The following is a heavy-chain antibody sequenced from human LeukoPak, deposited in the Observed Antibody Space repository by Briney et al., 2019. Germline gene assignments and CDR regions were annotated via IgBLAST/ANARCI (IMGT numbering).Heavy chain of an antibody. D-gene: IGHD2-2*01. J-gene: IGHJ4*02. Sequence: GGSLRPSCAASGFTFSSYSMNWVRQAPGKGLEWVSSISSSSSYIYYADSVKGRFTISRDNAKNSLYLQMNSLRAEDTAVYYCARGHTFCSSTSCRHFDYWGQGTLVTVSS. V-gene: IGHV3-21*01. CDR1: GFTFSSYS. CDR2: ISSSSSYI. CDR3: ARGHTFCSSTSCRHFDY.